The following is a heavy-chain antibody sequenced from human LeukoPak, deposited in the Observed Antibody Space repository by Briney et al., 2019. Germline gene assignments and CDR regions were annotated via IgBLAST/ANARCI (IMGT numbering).Heavy chain of an antibody. CDR2: MNPNSGNT. J-gene: IGHJ4*02. V-gene: IGHV1-8*01. CDR1: GYTFTSYD. CDR3: ARGLRRNRRYYFDY. D-gene: IGHD4-17*01. Sequence: ASVKVSCKASGYTFTSYDINWVRQATGQGLECMGWMNPNSGNTGYAQKFQGRVTMTRNTSISTAYMELSSLRSEDTAVYYCARGLRRNRRYYFDYWGRGTLVTVSS.